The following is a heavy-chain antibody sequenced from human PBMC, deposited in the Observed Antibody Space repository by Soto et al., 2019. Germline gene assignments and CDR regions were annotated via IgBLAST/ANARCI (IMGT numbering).Heavy chain of an antibody. Sequence: SQTLSLTCAISGDSVSSNSAAWNWIRLSPSRGLGWLARTYYRSRWYNDYAVSVRSRITVNPGTSKNQFSLQLTSVTPEDTAVYYCAGTTSHQWYYMDVWGKGTTVTVSS. D-gene: IGHD1-7*01. CDR2: TYYRSRWYN. CDR1: GDSVSSNSAA. J-gene: IGHJ6*03. CDR3: AGTTSHQWYYMDV. V-gene: IGHV6-1*01.